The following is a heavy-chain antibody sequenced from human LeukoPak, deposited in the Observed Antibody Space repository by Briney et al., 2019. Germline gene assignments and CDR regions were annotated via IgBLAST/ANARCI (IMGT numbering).Heavy chain of an antibody. D-gene: IGHD3-22*01. CDR1: GGSFSGYY. J-gene: IGHJ4*02. V-gene: IGHV4-34*01. CDR2: INHSGST. Sequence: SETLSLTCAVYGGSFSGYYWSWIRQPPGKGLEWIGEINHSGSTNYNPSLKSRVTISVDTSKNQFSLKLSSVTAADTAVYYCARERRYYYDSSGTFDYWGQGTLVTVSS. CDR3: ARERRYYYDSSGTFDY.